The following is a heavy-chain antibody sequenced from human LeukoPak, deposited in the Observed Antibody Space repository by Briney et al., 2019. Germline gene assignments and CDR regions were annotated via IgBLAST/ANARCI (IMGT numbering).Heavy chain of an antibody. Sequence: SETLSLTCTVSGDSISSSNCYWGWTRQPPGKGLEWIGSIYFSGGTYYNASLKSRVTISVDTSKNQFSLKLSSVTAADTAVYYCARDRHYFDYWGQGTLVTVSS. CDR2: IYFSGGT. CDR1: GDSISSSNCY. J-gene: IGHJ4*02. V-gene: IGHV4-39*02. CDR3: ARDRHYFDY.